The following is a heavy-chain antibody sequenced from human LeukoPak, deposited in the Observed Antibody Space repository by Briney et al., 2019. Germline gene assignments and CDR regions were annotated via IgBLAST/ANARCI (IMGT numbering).Heavy chain of an antibody. CDR3: ARLFSSGWPFDY. CDR1: GYTFTGYY. V-gene: IGHV1-2*02. CDR2: INPNSGGT. J-gene: IGHJ4*02. D-gene: IGHD6-19*01. Sequence: GASVKVSCKASGYTFTGYYMHWVRQAPGQGREWMGWINPNSGGTNYAQKFQGRVTMTRDTSISTAYMELSRLRSDDTAVYYCARLFSSGWPFDYWGQGTLVTVSS.